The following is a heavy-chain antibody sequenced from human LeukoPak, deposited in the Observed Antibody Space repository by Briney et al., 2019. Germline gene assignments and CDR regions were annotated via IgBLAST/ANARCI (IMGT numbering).Heavy chain of an antibody. Sequence: GGSLRLSCAASGFTFSSYGMHWVRQAPGKGLEWVAVISYDGSNKYYADSVKGRFTISRDNAKNSLYLQMNSLRAEDAAVYYCARDQYSGSHASDYWGQGTLVTVSS. CDR1: GFTFSSYG. J-gene: IGHJ4*02. D-gene: IGHD1-26*01. V-gene: IGHV3-30*03. CDR3: ARDQYSGSHASDY. CDR2: ISYDGSNK.